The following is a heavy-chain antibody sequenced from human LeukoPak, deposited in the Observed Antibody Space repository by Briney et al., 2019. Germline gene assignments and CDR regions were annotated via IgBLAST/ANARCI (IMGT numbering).Heavy chain of an antibody. V-gene: IGHV1-2*04. CDR3: ARDYDSSGLGGD. CDR2: INPNSGGT. D-gene: IGHD3-22*01. CDR1: GYTFTGYC. J-gene: IGHJ4*02. Sequence: GASVKVSCKASGYTFTGYCMRWVRPAPGQGLEWMGWINPNSGGTNYAQKFQGWVTMTRDTSISTAYMELSRLRSDDTAVYYCARDYDSSGLGGDWGQGTLVTVSS.